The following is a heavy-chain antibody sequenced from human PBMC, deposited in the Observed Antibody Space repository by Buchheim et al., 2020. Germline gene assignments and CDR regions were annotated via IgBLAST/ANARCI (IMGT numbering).Heavy chain of an antibody. CDR2: ISYDGSNK. V-gene: IGHV3-30*04. D-gene: IGHD2-15*01. Sequence: QVQLVESGGGVVQPGRSLRLSCAASGFTFSSYAMHWVRQAPGKGLEWVAVISYDGSNKYYADSVKGRFTISRDNSKKTLYLQMNSLRAEDTAVYYCAREGELGYCSGGSCYKPKNYYYYGMDVWGQGTT. CDR1: GFTFSSYA. CDR3: AREGELGYCSGGSCYKPKNYYYYGMDV. J-gene: IGHJ6*02.